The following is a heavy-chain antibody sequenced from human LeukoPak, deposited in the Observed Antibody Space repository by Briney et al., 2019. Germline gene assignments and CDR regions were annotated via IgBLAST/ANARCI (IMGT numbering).Heavy chain of an antibody. CDR2: ISGSGGST. J-gene: IGHJ4*02. D-gene: IGHD2-15*01. V-gene: IGHV3-23*01. CDR1: GFTFDDYA. CDR3: AKDRGSCSGGSCYFDY. Sequence: QAGGSLRLSCAASGFTFDDYAMPWVRQAPGKGLEWVSAISGSGGSTYYADSVKGRFTISRDNSKNTLYLQMNSLRAEDTAVYHCAKDRGSCSGGSCYFDYWGQGTLVTVSS.